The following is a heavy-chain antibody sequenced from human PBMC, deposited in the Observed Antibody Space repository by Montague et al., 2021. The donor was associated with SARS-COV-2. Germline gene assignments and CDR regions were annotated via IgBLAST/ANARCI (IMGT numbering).Heavy chain of an antibody. CDR1: GFPFSSFA. CDR2: ISRSGSP. CDR3: ATRAQSRVWYERHGPFDY. Sequence: SLRLSFSASGFPFSSFAMIWVRQAPGKGLEWLSYISRSGSPDYADSVKGRFTVSRDNAKNSLYLQMDSLRDEDTAVYYCATRAQSRVWYERHGPFDYWGQGTLVTVSS. V-gene: IGHV3-48*03. J-gene: IGHJ4*02. D-gene: IGHD6-13*01.